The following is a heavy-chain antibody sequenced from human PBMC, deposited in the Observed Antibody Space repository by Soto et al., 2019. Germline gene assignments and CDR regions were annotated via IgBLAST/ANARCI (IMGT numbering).Heavy chain of an antibody. CDR2: INPSGGST. CDR1: GYTFTSYY. Sequence: ASVKVSCKASGYTFTSYYMHWVRQAPGQGLEWMGIINPSGGSTSYAQKFQGRVTMTRDTSTSTVYMELSSLRSEDTAVYYCARGGSSSPGRYYYGMDVWDKGTTGTVSS. V-gene: IGHV1-46*01. J-gene: IGHJ6*04. CDR3: ARGGSSSPGRYYYGMDV. D-gene: IGHD6-6*01.